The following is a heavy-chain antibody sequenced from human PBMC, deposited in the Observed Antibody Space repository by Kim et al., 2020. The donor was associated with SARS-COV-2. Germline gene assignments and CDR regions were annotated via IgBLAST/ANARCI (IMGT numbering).Heavy chain of an antibody. CDR1: GYSISSGYY. Sequence: SETLSLTCTVSGYSISSGYYWGWIRQPPGKGLEWIGSIYHSGSTYYNPSLKSRVTISVDTSKNQFSLKLSSVTAADTAVYYCARVGRYYYGSGRVNYFDYWGQGTLVTVSS. J-gene: IGHJ4*02. V-gene: IGHV4-38-2*02. CDR2: IYHSGST. D-gene: IGHD3-10*01. CDR3: ARVGRYYYGSGRVNYFDY.